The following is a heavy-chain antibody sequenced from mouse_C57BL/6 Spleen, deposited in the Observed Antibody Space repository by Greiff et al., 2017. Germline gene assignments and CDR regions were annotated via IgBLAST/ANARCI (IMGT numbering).Heavy chain of an antibody. CDR1: GYTFTDYE. CDR3: TRPYGNFRGWFAD. Sequence: QVQLQQSGAELVRPGASVTLSCKASGYTFTDYEMHWVKQTPVHGLEWIGAIDPETGGTAYNQKFKGKAILTADKSSSTAYMELRSLTSEDSAVYYCTRPYGNFRGWFADGGQGTLVTVSA. V-gene: IGHV1-15*01. CDR2: IDPETGGT. J-gene: IGHJ3*01. D-gene: IGHD2-1*01.